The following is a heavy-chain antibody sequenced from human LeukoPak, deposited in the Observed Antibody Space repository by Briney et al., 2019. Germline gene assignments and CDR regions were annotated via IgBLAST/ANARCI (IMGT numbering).Heavy chain of an antibody. CDR2: INQDGSET. V-gene: IGHV3-7*01. Sequence: SGGSLRLSCVASKFTSGHSFTNYWMSWVRQAPGKGLEWVANINQDGSETYYVDSVKGRFTMSRDNAKKSVSLQMNSLRVEDTAVYYCVTRPDYWGQGTLVTVSS. CDR3: VTRPDY. D-gene: IGHD6-6*01. J-gene: IGHJ4*02. CDR1: KFTSGHSFTNYW.